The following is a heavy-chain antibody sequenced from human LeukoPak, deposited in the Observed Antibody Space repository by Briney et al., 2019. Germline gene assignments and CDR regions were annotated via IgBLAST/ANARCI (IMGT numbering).Heavy chain of an antibody. Sequence: GASVKLSCKASGGTVSSYAISWVRQAPGQGLEWMGGIIPIFGTANYAQKFQGRVTITADKSTSTAYMELSSLRSEDTAVYYCARDGDYGDYVGNWFDPWGQGTLVTVSS. V-gene: IGHV1-69*06. D-gene: IGHD4-17*01. CDR1: GGTVSSYA. CDR2: IIPIFGTA. CDR3: ARDGDYGDYVGNWFDP. J-gene: IGHJ5*02.